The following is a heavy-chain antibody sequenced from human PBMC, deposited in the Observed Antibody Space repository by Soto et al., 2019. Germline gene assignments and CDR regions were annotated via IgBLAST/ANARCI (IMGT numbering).Heavy chain of an antibody. Sequence: EASVKVSCKASGGTFSSYTISWVRQAPGQGLEWMGRIIPILGIANYAQKFQGRVTITADKSTSTAYMELSSLRSEDTAVYYCARSIPSYCSGGSCYPYYYYYYMDVWGKGTTVTVSS. V-gene: IGHV1-69*02. J-gene: IGHJ6*03. CDR1: GGTFSSYT. D-gene: IGHD2-15*01. CDR3: ARSIPSYCSGGSCYPYYYYYYMDV. CDR2: IIPILGIA.